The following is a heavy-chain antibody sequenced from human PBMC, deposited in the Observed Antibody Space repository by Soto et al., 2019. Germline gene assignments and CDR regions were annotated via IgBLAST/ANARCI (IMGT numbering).Heavy chain of an antibody. CDR1: GFSFSSSK. Sequence: GGSLRLSCVASGFSFSSSKMHWVRQVPGKGLEWVSSITSGGTSMYYADSVKGRFTISRHDALNSLSLEINSLRVEDTAVYYCLSGWPVIWGQGTLVTVSS. CDR3: LSGWPVI. V-gene: IGHV3-48*01. CDR2: ITSGGTSM. J-gene: IGHJ4*02.